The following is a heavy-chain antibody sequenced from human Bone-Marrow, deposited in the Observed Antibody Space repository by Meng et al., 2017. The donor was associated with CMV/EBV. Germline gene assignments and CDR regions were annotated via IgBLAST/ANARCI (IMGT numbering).Heavy chain of an antibody. Sequence: ASVKVSCKASGYTFTDYYMHWVRQAPGQGLEWMGWNNPNSGGTNYAQKFQGRVTMTRDTSISTAYMELSRLRSDDTAVYYCARDGCTNGVCQGRYGMDVWGQGTTVTVSS. CDR2: NNPNSGGT. CDR1: GYTFTDYY. D-gene: IGHD2-8*01. CDR3: ARDGCTNGVCQGRYGMDV. J-gene: IGHJ6*02. V-gene: IGHV1-2*02.